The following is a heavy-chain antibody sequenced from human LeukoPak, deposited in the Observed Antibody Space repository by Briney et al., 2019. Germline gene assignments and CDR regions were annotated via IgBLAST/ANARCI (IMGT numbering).Heavy chain of an antibody. D-gene: IGHD3-10*01. V-gene: IGHV3-48*01. Sequence: PGGSLRLSCATSGFTFSAYGMNWVRRAPGKGLEWVSHISSSSSSIHYAASVKGRFTISRDNAKNSLYLQVNSLRAEDTAVYFCARDRDGFYFDYWGQGTLVTVSS. CDR1: GFTFSAYG. CDR2: ISSSSSSI. J-gene: IGHJ4*02. CDR3: ARDRDGFYFDY.